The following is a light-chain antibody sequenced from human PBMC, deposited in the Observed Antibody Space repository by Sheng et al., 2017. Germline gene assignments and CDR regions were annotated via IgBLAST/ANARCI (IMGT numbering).Light chain of an antibody. CDR1: SSDVGGYNY. J-gene: IGLJ3*02. CDR3: SSYASNTARV. Sequence: QSALTQPASVSGSPGQSITISCIGTSSDVGGYNYVSWYQQHPGKAPKLIIYDVSDRPSGVSYRFSASRSGNTASLTISGLQAEDEADYYCSSYASNTARVFGGGTKLTVL. CDR2: DVS. V-gene: IGLV2-14*03.